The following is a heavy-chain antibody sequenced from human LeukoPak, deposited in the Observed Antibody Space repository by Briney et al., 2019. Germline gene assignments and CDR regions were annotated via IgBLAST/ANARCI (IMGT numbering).Heavy chain of an antibody. CDR1: GGSISSGSYY. CDR3: ARGGYYPLDY. CDR2: IYTSGST. D-gene: IGHD5-18*01. V-gene: IGHV4-61*02. Sequence: SETLSLTCTVSGGSISSGSYYWSWIPQPAGKGLEWIGRIYTSGSTNYNPSLKSRVTISVDTSKNQFSLKLSSVTAADTAVYYCARGGYYPLDYWGQGTLVTVSS. J-gene: IGHJ4*02.